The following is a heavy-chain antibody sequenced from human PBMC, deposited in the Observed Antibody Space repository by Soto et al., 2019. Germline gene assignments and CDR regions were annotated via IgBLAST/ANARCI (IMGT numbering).Heavy chain of an antibody. CDR3: ARHVDGYGDY. J-gene: IGHJ4*02. Sequence: SETLSLTCTVSGGSISSSSYYWGWIRQPPGKGLEWIGSIYYSGSTYYNPSLKSRVPISVDTSKNQFSLKLSSVTAADTAVYYCARHVDGYGDYWGQGTLVTVSS. CDR2: IYYSGST. V-gene: IGHV4-39*01. CDR1: GGSISSSSYY. D-gene: IGHD2-21*01.